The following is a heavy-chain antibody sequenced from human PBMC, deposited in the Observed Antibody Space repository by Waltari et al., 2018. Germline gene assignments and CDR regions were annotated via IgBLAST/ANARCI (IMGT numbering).Heavy chain of an antibody. Sequence: EVQLVESGGGLVQPGGSPGPSCAAVGFTFSDFSMNWVRQAPGKGLEWVSYIYSTGSTIYYADSVKGRFTISRDDAQNSLYLQMNSLRADDTAVYYCARGYRKAFDIWGQGTMVTVSS. V-gene: IGHV3-48*04. CDR3: ARGYRKAFDI. CDR2: IYSTGSTI. D-gene: IGHD5-12*01. CDR1: GFTFSDFS. J-gene: IGHJ3*02.